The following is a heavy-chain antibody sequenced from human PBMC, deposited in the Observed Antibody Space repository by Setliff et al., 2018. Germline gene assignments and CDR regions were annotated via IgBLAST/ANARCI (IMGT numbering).Heavy chain of an antibody. CDR2: IDWDDDK. CDR3: ARIRGGAALWGYYYYFVMVV. J-gene: IGHJ6*02. D-gene: IGHD2-21*01. CDR1: GFSLSTSGMC. Sequence: SGPTLVNPTPTLTLTCTFSGFSLSTSGMCVSWIRQTPGKALEGLARIDWDDDKYYSTSLTTRLNISNDTSKNQVVLTITDMDPVDTATYDCARIRGGAALWGYYYYFVMVVWGQGTTVTVSS. V-gene: IGHV2-70*11.